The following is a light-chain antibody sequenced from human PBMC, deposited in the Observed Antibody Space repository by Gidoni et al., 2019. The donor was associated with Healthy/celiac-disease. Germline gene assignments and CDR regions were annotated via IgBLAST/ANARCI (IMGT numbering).Light chain of an antibody. CDR2: EVS. Sequence: QSALTQPASVSGSPGQSITISCTGTSSDVGRYNLVSWYQQHPGKAPKLMIYEVSKRPSGVSHRFSCSKSGNTASLTISGLQAEDEADYYCCSYAGSSTVVFGGGTKLTVL. CDR3: CSYAGSSTVV. V-gene: IGLV2-23*02. J-gene: IGLJ2*01. CDR1: SSDVGRYNL.